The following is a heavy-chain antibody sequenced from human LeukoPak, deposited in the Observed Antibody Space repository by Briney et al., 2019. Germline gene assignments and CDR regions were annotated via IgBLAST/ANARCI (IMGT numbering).Heavy chain of an antibody. D-gene: IGHD6-19*01. V-gene: IGHV3-21*01. J-gene: IGHJ6*03. CDR1: GFTFSSYS. CDR2: ISSSSSYI. CDR3: AGVAVAPPNSYYYMDV. Sequence: GGSLRLSCAASGFTFSSYSMNWVRPAPGKGLEWVSSISSSSSYIYYADSVKGRFTISRDNAKNSLYLQMNSLRAEDTAVYYCAGVAVAPPNSYYYMDVWGKGTTVTVSS.